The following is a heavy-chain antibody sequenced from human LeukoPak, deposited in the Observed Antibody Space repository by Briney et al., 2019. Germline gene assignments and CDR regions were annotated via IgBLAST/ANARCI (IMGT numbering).Heavy chain of an antibody. CDR1: GFTFRSYS. Sequence: WWSLRLSCAASGFTFRSYSMNRVRQAPGKGLEWVSSISSSSSYIYYADSVKGRFTISRDNAKNSLYLQMNSLRAEDTAVYYCARDIGSSGYWGQGTLVTVSS. CDR2: ISSSSSYI. D-gene: IGHD3-22*01. V-gene: IGHV3-21*01. J-gene: IGHJ4*02. CDR3: ARDIGSSGY.